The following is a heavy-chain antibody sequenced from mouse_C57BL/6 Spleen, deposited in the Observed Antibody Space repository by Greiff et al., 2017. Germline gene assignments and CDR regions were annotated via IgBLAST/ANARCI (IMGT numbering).Heavy chain of an antibody. J-gene: IGHJ2*01. CDR2: IYPRSGNT. CDR1: GSTFTSYG. V-gene: IGHV1-81*01. D-gene: IGHD1-1*01. Sequence: VQLQQSGAELARPGASVKLSCKASGSTFTSYGISWVKQRTGQGLEWIGEIYPRSGNTYYNEKFKGKATLTADKSASTAYMELRSLTSEDSAVYFCARLTTTVVAYYFDYWGQGTTLTVSS. CDR3: ARLTTTVVAYYFDY.